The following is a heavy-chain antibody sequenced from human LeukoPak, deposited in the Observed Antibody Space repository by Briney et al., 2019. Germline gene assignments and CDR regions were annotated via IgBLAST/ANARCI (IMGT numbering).Heavy chain of an antibody. V-gene: IGHV3-23*01. Sequence: GGSLRLSCAASGFTFSSYVMSWVRQAPGKGLEWVSAISGSGGSTYYADSVKGRFTISGDNSKNTLYLQMNSLRAEDTAVYYCAKVATIGPFFDYWGQGTLVTVSS. D-gene: IGHD5-24*01. CDR3: AKVATIGPFFDY. CDR1: GFTFSSYV. CDR2: ISGSGGST. J-gene: IGHJ4*02.